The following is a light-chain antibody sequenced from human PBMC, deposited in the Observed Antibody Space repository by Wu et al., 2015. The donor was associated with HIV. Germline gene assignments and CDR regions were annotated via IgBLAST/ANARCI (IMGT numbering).Light chain of an antibody. CDR2: GVS. V-gene: IGKV3-20*01. J-gene: IGKJ2*03. Sequence: EIVLTQSPGTLSLFPGERATLSCRASQNVSSSYLAWYQQKPGQAPRLLIYGVSSRATGIPDRFSGSGSGTDFTLTISRLEPEDFAMYYCQQYGSSHSFGQGTKLEIK. CDR3: QQYGSSHS. CDR1: QNVSSSY.